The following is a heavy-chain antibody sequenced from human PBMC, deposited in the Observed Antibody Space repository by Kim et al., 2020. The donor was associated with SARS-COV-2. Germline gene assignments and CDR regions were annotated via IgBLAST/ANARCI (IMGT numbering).Heavy chain of an antibody. CDR3: TPHYGSGTYYMAY. CDR1: GFTFTNDW. J-gene: IGHJ4*01. Sequence: GGSLRLSCAASGFTFTNDWMTWVRQAPGKGLEWVGGIKSKTDGGTSEYAAPVRGRFTISRDDSKNTLYLQINRLKTEATAVYYCTPHYGSGTYYMAYWD. CDR2: IKSKTDGGTS. D-gene: IGHD3-10*01. V-gene: IGHV3-15*01.